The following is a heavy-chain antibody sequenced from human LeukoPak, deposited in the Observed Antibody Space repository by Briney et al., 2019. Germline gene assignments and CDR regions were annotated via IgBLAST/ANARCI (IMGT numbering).Heavy chain of an antibody. D-gene: IGHD6-13*01. CDR3: ASFAAAGTPFDY. CDR2: IKEDGSEK. CDR1: GFTFSNYW. J-gene: IGHJ4*02. V-gene: IGHV3-7*01. Sequence: GGSLRLSCAASGFTFSNYWMSWVRQAPGKGLEWVANIKEDGSEKYYVDSVKGRFTISRDNAKNSLYLQMNSLRAEDTAVYYCASFAAAGTPFDYWGQGTLVTVSS.